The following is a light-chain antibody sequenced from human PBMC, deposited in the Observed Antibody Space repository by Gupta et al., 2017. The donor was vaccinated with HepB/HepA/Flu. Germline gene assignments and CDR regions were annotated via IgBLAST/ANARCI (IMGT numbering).Light chain of an antibody. Sequence: IQITQSPSTLSASVGDRVTITCRASQSISSWLAWYQQKPGKAPKLLIYKASSLESGVPSRFSGSGSGTEFTLTISSLQPDDFATYYCQQYNSYSGFTFGPGTKVDIK. J-gene: IGKJ3*01. CDR2: KAS. CDR1: QSISSW. CDR3: QQYNSYSGFT. V-gene: IGKV1-5*03.